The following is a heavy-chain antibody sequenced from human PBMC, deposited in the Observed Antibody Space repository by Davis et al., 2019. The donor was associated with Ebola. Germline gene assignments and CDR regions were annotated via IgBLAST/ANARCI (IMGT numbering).Heavy chain of an antibody. CDR1: GGTFSSYA. D-gene: IGHD3-10*01. CDR2: IIPILGIA. J-gene: IGHJ5*02. Sequence: SVKVSCKASGGTFSSYAISWVRQAPGQGLEWMGRIIPILGIANYAQKFQGRVTITADKSTSTAYMELSSLRSEDTAVYYCARATVGSGSYYTYNWFDPWGQGTLVTVSS. V-gene: IGHV1-69*04. CDR3: ARATVGSGSYYTYNWFDP.